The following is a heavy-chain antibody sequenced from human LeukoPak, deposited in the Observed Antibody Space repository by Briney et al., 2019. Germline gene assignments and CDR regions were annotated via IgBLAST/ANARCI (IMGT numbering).Heavy chain of an antibody. CDR2: ISYDGSNK. Sequence: PGGSLRLSCAASGFTFSSYAMHWVRQAPGKGLEWVAVISYDGSNKYYADSVKGRFTISRDNSKNTLYLQMNSLRAEDTAVYYCARDLLGYCSGGSCYPPYYYYYYGMDVWGQGTTVTVSS. J-gene: IGHJ6*02. CDR1: GFTFSSYA. D-gene: IGHD2-15*01. CDR3: ARDLLGYCSGGSCYPPYYYYYYGMDV. V-gene: IGHV3-30-3*01.